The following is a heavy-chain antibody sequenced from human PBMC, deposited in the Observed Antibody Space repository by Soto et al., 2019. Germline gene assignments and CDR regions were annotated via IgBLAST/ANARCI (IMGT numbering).Heavy chain of an antibody. D-gene: IGHD6-19*01. J-gene: IGHJ4*02. CDR1: GFTFGTYA. CDR3: AKGGSSGWFYFDF. Sequence: EVQLLESGGGFVRPGGSLRLSCAASGFTFGTYAMNWVRQAPGKGLDWVSSTPGSGGSAYYADSVRGRFTISRDNSKNTVYLQLDSLRPEDSAIYYCAKGGSSGWFYFDFWGQGTQVTVSS. CDR2: TPGSGGSA. V-gene: IGHV3-23*01.